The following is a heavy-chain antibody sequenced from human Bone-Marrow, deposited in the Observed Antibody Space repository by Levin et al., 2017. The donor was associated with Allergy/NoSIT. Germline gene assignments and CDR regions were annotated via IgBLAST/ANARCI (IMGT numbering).Heavy chain of an antibody. CDR2: IRWNSGSI. CDR3: AKDMGVTTAAIGY. Sequence: PGGSLRLSCAASGFTSDTYAMHWVRQAPGKGLEWVSGIRWNSGSIGYADSVKGRFTISRDNAKNSLYLQMNSLRAEDTAFYYWAKDMGVTTAAIGYWGQGTLVTVSS. D-gene: IGHD4-17*01. V-gene: IGHV3-9*02. J-gene: IGHJ4*02. CDR1: GFTSDTYA.